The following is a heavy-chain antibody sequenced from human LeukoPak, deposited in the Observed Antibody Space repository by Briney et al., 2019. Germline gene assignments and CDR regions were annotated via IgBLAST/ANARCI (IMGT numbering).Heavy chain of an antibody. CDR1: GYTFTTYG. CDR3: ARDRSWILMVHALDTFDI. V-gene: IGHV1-18*01. J-gene: IGHJ3*02. CDR2: ISTFNGHT. Sequence: ASVTVSCKSSGYTFTTYGISWVRQAPGHGLEWMGWISTFNGHTNYAQSRQDRVTMTTDTSTSTVYMELSSLISDDTAVYYCARDRSWILMVHALDTFDIWGQGTMVTVSS. D-gene: IGHD2-8*01.